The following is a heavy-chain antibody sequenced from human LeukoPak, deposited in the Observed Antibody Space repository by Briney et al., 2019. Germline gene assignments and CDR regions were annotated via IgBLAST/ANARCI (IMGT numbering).Heavy chain of an antibody. J-gene: IGHJ4*02. V-gene: IGHV3-23*01. Sequence: SGGSLRLSCAASGFTFSTYAMSWVRQAPGRGLEWVSGICGSGGCTYYADSVKGRFTISRDNSKNTLYLQMNSLRVEDTAVYYCASTPFYDYVWGSYRYRGLFDNWGQGTLVSVSS. D-gene: IGHD3-16*02. CDR3: ASTPFYDYVWGSYRYRGLFDN. CDR2: ICGSGGCT. CDR1: GFTFSTYA.